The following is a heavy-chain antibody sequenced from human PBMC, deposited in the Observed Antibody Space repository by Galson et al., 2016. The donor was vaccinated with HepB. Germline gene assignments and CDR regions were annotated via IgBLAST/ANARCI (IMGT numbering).Heavy chain of an antibody. CDR1: GFTFSTSA. CDR2: IVVGTGKT. V-gene: IGHV1-58*01. CDR3: AAGRVSLVRGVVKFNWFDS. Sequence: SVKVSCKASGFTFSTSAVQWLRQARGQRLEWVGWIVVGTGKTNYAQKFQERVTITRALSTSTAYMGLSSLTSDDTAVYYCAAGRVSLVRGVVKFNWFDSWGQGTLVTVTS. J-gene: IGHJ5*01. D-gene: IGHD3-10*01.